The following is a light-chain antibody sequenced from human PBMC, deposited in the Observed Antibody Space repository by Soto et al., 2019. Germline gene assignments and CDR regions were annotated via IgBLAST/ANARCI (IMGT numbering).Light chain of an antibody. J-gene: IGLJ1*01. Sequence: QSALTQPASVSGSPGQSITISCTGTSSDIGSYNYVSWYQQHPGKAPKLMICEVSNRPSGVSNRFSGSKSGNTASLTISGLQAEDEADYYCSSYTSITTSYVFGTGTKLTVL. CDR2: EVS. V-gene: IGLV2-14*01. CDR3: SSYTSITTSYV. CDR1: SSDIGSYNY.